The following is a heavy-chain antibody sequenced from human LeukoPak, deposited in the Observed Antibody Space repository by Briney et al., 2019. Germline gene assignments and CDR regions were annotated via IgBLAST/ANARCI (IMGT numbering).Heavy chain of an antibody. CDR1: GGSISSYY. CDR2: IYYSGST. CDR3: AGDNGYSSGHGWIDP. Sequence: SETLSLTCTVSGGSISSYYWSWIRQPPGKGLEWIGYIYYSGSTNYNPSLKSRVTISVDTSKNQFSLKLSSVTAADTAVYYCAGDNGYSSGHGWIDPWGQGTLVTVSS. J-gene: IGHJ5*02. D-gene: IGHD6-19*01. V-gene: IGHV4-59*01.